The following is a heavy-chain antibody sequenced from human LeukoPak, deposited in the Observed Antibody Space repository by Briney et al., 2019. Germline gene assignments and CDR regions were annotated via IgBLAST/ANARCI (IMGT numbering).Heavy chain of an antibody. Sequence: GGSLRLSCAASGFTFSSYGMHWVRQAPGKGLEWVALILYDGSNKYYADSVKGRFTISRDNSKNTLYLRMSSLRAEDTAVYHCAKDQNYFGSGINAIDYWGQGTLVTVSS. J-gene: IGHJ4*02. V-gene: IGHV3-30*02. D-gene: IGHD3-10*01. CDR1: GFTFSSYG. CDR3: AKDQNYFGSGINAIDY. CDR2: ILYDGSNK.